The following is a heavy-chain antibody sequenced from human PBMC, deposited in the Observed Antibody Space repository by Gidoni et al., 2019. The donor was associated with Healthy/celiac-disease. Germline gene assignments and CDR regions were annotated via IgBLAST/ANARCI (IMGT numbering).Heavy chain of an antibody. CDR2: GST. V-gene: IGHV4-31*02. CDR3: ARGLSPRPYYYDSSGYLGGAFDI. Sequence: GSTYYNPSLKSRVTISVDTSKNQFSLKLSSVTAADTAVYYCARGLSPRPYYYDSSGYLGGAFDIWGQGTMVTVSS. J-gene: IGHJ3*02. D-gene: IGHD3-22*01.